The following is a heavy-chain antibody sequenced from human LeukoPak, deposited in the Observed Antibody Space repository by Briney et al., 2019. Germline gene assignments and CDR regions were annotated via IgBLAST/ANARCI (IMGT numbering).Heavy chain of an antibody. CDR3: ARGVYIAAAQYGY. CDR1: GGSISSYY. D-gene: IGHD6-13*01. V-gene: IGHV4-59*01. J-gene: IGHJ4*02. CDR2: IYYSGTT. Sequence: SETLSLTCTVSGGSISSYYWSWIRQAPGKGLEWIGYIYYSGTTNYNPSLKSRVTISVDTSKNQFSLKLSSVTAADTAVYYCARGVYIAAAQYGYWGQGTLVTVSS.